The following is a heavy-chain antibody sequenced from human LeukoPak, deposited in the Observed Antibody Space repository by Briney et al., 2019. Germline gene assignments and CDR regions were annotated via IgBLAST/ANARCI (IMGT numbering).Heavy chain of an antibody. V-gene: IGHV4-34*01. D-gene: IGHD2-15*01. CDR3: ARGRGVVAGYYFDY. J-gene: IGHJ4*02. Sequence: SETLSLTCAVYCGSFSGYYWSWIRQPPGKGLEWIGEINHSGSTNYNPSLKSRVTISVDTSKNQFSLKLSSVTAADTAVYYCARGRGVVAGYYFDYWGQGTLVTVSS. CDR1: CGSFSGYY. CDR2: INHSGST.